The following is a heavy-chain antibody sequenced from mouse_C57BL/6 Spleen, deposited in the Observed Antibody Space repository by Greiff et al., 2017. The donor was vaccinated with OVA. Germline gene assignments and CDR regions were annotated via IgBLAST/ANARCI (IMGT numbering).Heavy chain of an antibody. Sequence: QVHVKQPGAELVKPGASVKMSCKASGYTFTSYWITWVKQRPGQGLEWIGDIYPGSGSTNYNEKFKSKATLTVDTSSSTAYMQLSSLTSEDSAVYYCARDYYGSSYDWYFDVWGTGTTVTVSS. CDR1: GYTFTSYW. D-gene: IGHD1-1*01. CDR3: ARDYYGSSYDWYFDV. V-gene: IGHV1-55*01. CDR2: IYPGSGST. J-gene: IGHJ1*03.